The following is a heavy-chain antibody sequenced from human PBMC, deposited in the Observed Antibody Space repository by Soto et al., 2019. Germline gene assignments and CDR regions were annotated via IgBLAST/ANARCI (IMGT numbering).Heavy chain of an antibody. J-gene: IGHJ6*02. CDR3: ASPYTAYYYYGMDV. Sequence: VGSLRLSCAASGFTGSSNYMSWVRQAPGKGLEWVSVIYSGGSTYYADSVKGRFTISRDNSKNTLYLQMNSLRAEDTAVYYCASPYTAYYYYGMDVWGQGTTVTVSS. CDR1: GFTGSSNY. V-gene: IGHV3-66*01. D-gene: IGHD3-16*01. CDR2: IYSGGST.